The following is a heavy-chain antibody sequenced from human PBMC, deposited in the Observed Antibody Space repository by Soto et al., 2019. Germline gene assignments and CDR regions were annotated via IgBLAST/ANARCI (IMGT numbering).Heavy chain of an antibody. V-gene: IGHV1-69*13. CDR1: GGTFSSHT. CDR2: IIPVFGTT. Sequence: ASVKVSCKASGGTFSSHTVSWVRQAPGQGLEWMGGIIPVFGTTNYAQKFQGRVTITADESTSTTYMELSSLRSDDTAVYYCARWAGFCSSPSCYKALDYWGQGALVTVSS. J-gene: IGHJ4*02. D-gene: IGHD2-2*02. CDR3: ARWAGFCSSPSCYKALDY.